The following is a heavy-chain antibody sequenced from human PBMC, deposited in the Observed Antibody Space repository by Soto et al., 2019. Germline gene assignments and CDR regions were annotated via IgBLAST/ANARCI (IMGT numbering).Heavy chain of an antibody. J-gene: IGHJ6*02. CDR1: GCPFRNYV. Sequence: GGSLTLSCAASGCPFRNYVIPCVRQAPSKGLEWVTVISYDGSNKYYADSVKGRFTISRDNSKNTLYLQMNSLRAEDTAVYYCVKAVGYCSSTSCRDYYFYYGMDVWGQGNTVTVSS. D-gene: IGHD2-2*01. CDR2: ISYDGSNK. CDR3: VKAVGYCSSTSCRDYYFYYGMDV. V-gene: IGHV3-30*18.